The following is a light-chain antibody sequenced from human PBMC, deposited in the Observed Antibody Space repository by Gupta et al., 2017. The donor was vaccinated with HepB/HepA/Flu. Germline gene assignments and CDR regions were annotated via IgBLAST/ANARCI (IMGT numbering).Light chain of an antibody. V-gene: IGKV1-39*01. CDR1: QSISSY. J-gene: IGKJ4*01. CDR2: AAS. Sequence: SPSSLSASVGDSVTITCRASQSISSYLNWYQQIPGKVPKLLISAASSWQSGVPSRFSGSGSGTDFTLTISSRQPEDFATYYCQQSYSTLPITFGGGTKVEI. CDR3: QQSYSTLPIT.